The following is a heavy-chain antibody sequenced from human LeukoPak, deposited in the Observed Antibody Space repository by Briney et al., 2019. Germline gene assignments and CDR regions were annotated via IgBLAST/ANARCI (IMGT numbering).Heavy chain of an antibody. CDR2: IYTSGST. Sequence: SETLSLTCTVSGGSIRSDNYYWSWIRQPAGKGLEWIGRIYTSGSTNYNPSLKSRVTMSVDTSKNQFSLKLSSVTAADTAVYYCARDPEGSSSLANYYYMDVWGKGTTVTVSS. CDR3: ARDPEGSSSLANYYYMDV. CDR1: GGSIRSDNYY. V-gene: IGHV4-61*02. J-gene: IGHJ6*03. D-gene: IGHD6-6*01.